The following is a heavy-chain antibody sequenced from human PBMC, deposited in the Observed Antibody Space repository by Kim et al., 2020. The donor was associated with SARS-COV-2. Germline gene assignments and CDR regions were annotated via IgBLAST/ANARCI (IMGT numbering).Heavy chain of an antibody. CDR1: GGSISSGGYY. V-gene: IGHV4-31*03. D-gene: IGHD4-17*01. Sequence: SETLSLTCTVSGGSISSGGYYWSWIRQHPGKGLEWIGYIYYSGSTYYNPSLKSRVTISVDTSKNQFSLKLSSVTAADTAVYYCARGDRAVTTGPPPPPDYWGQGTLVTVSS. CDR2: IYYSGST. J-gene: IGHJ4*02. CDR3: ARGDRAVTTGPPPPPDY.